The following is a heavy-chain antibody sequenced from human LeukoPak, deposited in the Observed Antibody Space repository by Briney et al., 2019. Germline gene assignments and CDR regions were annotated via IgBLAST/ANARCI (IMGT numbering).Heavy chain of an antibody. CDR3: ARGGYHDSRGYGWGAYI. CDR2: SGGAGNT. CDR1: GFTFSSYA. D-gene: IGHD3-22*01. V-gene: IGHV3-23*01. J-gene: IGHJ3*02. Sequence: GGSLRLSCAASGFTFSSYAMTWVRQAPGKGLEWVSTSGGAGNTYYADSVKGRFTISRDISKNTLYLQMNSLRGDDTAVYYCARGGYHDSRGYGWGAYIWGQGTMVTVSS.